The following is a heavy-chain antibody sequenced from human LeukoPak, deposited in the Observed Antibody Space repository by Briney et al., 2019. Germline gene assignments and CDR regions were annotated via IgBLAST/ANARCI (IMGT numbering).Heavy chain of an antibody. CDR1: GFTVSSNY. J-gene: IGHJ4*02. D-gene: IGHD6-13*01. CDR2: IYSGGST. V-gene: IGHV3-66*01. Sequence: GGSLRLSCAASGFTVSSNYMSWVRQAPGKGLEWVSVIYSGGSTYYADSVKGRFTISRDNAKNSLYLQMNSLRAEDTAVYYCARDSIAAAGSGAMDYWGQGTLVTVSS. CDR3: ARDSIAAAGSGAMDY.